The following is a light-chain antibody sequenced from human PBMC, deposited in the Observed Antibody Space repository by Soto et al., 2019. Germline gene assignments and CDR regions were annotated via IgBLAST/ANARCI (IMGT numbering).Light chain of an antibody. V-gene: IGKV3-20*01. J-gene: IGKJ4*01. CDR2: AIS. CDR3: QHYDNSHLT. Sequence: EVVLTQSPGTLSLSPGERATLSCRASQSVNSKYLAWYQQKPGQAPRLLMYAISSRAAGIPDRFSGSGSGTDFTLTISRLEPEDVAVYYWQHYDNSHLTFGGGTKVEI. CDR1: QSVNSKY.